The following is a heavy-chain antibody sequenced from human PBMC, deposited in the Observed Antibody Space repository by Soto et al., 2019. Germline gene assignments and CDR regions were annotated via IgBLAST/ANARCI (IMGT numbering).Heavy chain of an antibody. J-gene: IGHJ5*02. V-gene: IGHV1-18*01. CDR2: ISAYNGNT. CDR1: GYTFTSYG. D-gene: IGHD3-3*01. CDR3: ARAHYDFCSAPDGVANWFDP. Sequence: ASVKVSCKASGYTFTSYGISWVRQAPGQGLEWMGWISAYNGNTNYAQKLQGRVTTTTDTSTSTADMELRSLRSDDTAVYYCARAHYDFCSAPDGVANWFDPWGQGTLVTVSS.